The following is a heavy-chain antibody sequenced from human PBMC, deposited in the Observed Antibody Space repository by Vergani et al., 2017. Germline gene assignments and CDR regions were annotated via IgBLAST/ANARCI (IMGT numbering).Heavy chain of an antibody. J-gene: IGHJ3*01. CDR1: GVSISSITYY. CDR2: IYFSGDT. CDR3: ARPVGPSAIADGYHV. D-gene: IGHD3-10*01. Sequence: QLQLQESGPGLVKPSEILSLTCTVSGVSISSITYYWGWIRQPPGKGLKWIGNIYFSGDTSYNPSLKSRVSISVDTSKNQISLKLSSVTAADTAVYYCARPVGPSAIADGYHVWGQGTMVTVS. V-gene: IGHV4-39*01.